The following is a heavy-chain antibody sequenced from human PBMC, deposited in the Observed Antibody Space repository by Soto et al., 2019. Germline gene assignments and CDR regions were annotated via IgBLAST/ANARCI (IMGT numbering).Heavy chain of an antibody. CDR2: ISGSGGST. V-gene: IGHV3-23*01. CDR3: AKDSGQQLVYGNYFDY. CDR1: GFTFSSYA. D-gene: IGHD6-13*01. Sequence: GGSLRLSCAASGFTFSSYAMSWVRQAPGKGLGWVSAISGSGGSTYYADSVKGRFTISRDNSKNTLYLQMNSLRAEDTAVYYCAKDSGQQLVYGNYFDYWGQGTLVTVSS. J-gene: IGHJ4*02.